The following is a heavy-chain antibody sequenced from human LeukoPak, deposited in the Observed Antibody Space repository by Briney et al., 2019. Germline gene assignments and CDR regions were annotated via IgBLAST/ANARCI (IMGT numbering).Heavy chain of an antibody. CDR2: INAGNGNT. CDR1: GYTFTSYA. V-gene: IGHV1-3*01. CDR3: ARDGFDWLLEVEYYFDY. J-gene: IGHJ4*02. Sequence: ASVNVSCKASGYTFTSYAMHWVRQAPGQRLEWMGWINAGNGNTKYSQKFQGRVTITRDTSASTAYMELSSLRSEDTAVYYCARDGFDWLLEVEYYFDYWGQGTLVTVSS. D-gene: IGHD3-9*01.